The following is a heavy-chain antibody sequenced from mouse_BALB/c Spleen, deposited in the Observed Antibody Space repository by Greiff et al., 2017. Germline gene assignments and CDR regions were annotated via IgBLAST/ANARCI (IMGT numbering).Heavy chain of an antibody. CDR2: IDPANGNT. Sequence: EVQLQQSGAELVKPGASVKLSCTASGFNIKDTYMHWVKQRPEQGLEWIGRIDPANGNTKYDPKFQGKATITADTSSNTAYLQLSSLTSEDTAVYYCARIFTTVPYYAMDYWGQGTSVTVSS. D-gene: IGHD1-1*01. J-gene: IGHJ4*01. CDR3: ARIFTTVPYYAMDY. CDR1: GFNIKDTY. V-gene: IGHV14-3*02.